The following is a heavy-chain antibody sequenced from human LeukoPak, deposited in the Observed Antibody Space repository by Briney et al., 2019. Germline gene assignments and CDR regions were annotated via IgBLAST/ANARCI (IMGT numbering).Heavy chain of an antibody. CDR2: ISSSGSTI. Sequence: LTGGFLRLSCAASGFTFSSYEMNWVRQAPGKGLEWVSYISSSGSTIYYADSVKGRFTISRDNAKNSLYLQMNSLRAEDTAVYYCARTGYCSSTSCYADAFDIWGQGTMVTVSS. J-gene: IGHJ3*02. CDR1: GFTFSSYE. CDR3: ARTGYCSSTSCYADAFDI. V-gene: IGHV3-48*03. D-gene: IGHD2-2*01.